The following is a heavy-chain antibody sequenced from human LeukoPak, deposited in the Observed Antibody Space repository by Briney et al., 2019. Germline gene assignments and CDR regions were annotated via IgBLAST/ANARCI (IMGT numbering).Heavy chain of an antibody. CDR2: IYYSGST. J-gene: IGHJ3*02. Sequence: SETLSLTCTVSGGSISSYYWSWIRQPPGKGLEWIGYIYYSGSTNYNPSLKSRVTISVDTSKNQFSLKLSSVIAADTAVYYCARRGGTSRAFDIWGQGTMVTVSS. CDR1: GGSISSYY. CDR3: ARRGGTSRAFDI. V-gene: IGHV4-59*01. D-gene: IGHD2-2*01.